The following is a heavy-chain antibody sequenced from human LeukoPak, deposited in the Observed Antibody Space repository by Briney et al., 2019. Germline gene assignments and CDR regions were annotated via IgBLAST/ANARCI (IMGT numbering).Heavy chain of an antibody. CDR2: IYTSGST. CDR1: GGSISSYY. D-gene: IGHD6-19*01. V-gene: IGHV4-4*07. Sequence: SETLSLTCTVSGGSISSYYWSWIRQPAGKGLEWIGRIYTSGSTNYNPSLKNRVAMSVDTSKNQFSLKLSSVTAVDTAVYYCAREPSQWLVFNWFDPWGQGTLVTVSS. CDR3: AREPSQWLVFNWFDP. J-gene: IGHJ5*02.